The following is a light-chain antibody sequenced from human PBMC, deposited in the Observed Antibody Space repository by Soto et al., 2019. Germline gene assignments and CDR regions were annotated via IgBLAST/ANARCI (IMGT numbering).Light chain of an antibody. CDR3: QMYNSAPWT. CDR2: AAS. CDR1: QSISSY. V-gene: IGKV1-27*01. Sequence: DMQRSQSPSSLSASVGDRVTMTCRASQSISSYLNWYQQKPGKAPKLLIYAASTLQSGVPSRFSGSGSGTDFTLTISSLQPEDVATYYCQMYNSAPWTFGQGTKVDI. J-gene: IGKJ1*01.